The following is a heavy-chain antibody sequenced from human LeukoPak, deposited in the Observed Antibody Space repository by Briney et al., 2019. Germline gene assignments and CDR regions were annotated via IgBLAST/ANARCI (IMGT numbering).Heavy chain of an antibody. CDR3: ARGRRALISIVGASDAFDI. Sequence: PSETLSLTCTVSGGSISSCSNYWSWIGQHPGKGLEWFGYIYYSGITYYNPSLKSRVTISVDTSKNQFSLKLSCVTAADTAVYYCARGRRALISIVGASDAFDIWGQGTMVTVSS. CDR2: IYYSGIT. CDR1: GGSISSCSNY. J-gene: IGHJ3*02. D-gene: IGHD1-26*01. V-gene: IGHV4-31*03.